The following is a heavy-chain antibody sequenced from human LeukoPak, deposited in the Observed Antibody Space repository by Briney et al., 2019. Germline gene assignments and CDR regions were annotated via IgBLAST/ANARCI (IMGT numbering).Heavy chain of an antibody. Sequence: SQTLSLTCTVSGGSISSGDYYWSWIRQPPGKGLEWIGYIYYSGSTNYNPSLKSRVTISVDTSKNQFSLKLSSVTAADTAVYYCARVLGGIAAAYFDYWGQGTLVTVSS. V-gene: IGHV4-61*08. J-gene: IGHJ4*02. D-gene: IGHD6-13*01. CDR3: ARVLGGIAAAYFDY. CDR2: IYYSGST. CDR1: GGSISSGDYY.